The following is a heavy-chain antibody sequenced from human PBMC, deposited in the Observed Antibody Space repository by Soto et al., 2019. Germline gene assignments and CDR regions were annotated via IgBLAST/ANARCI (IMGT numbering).Heavy chain of an antibody. CDR2: LYYSGST. CDR3: ARVRHGWTFFDY. CDR1: GGSVSSFF. D-gene: IGHD6-19*01. Sequence: QVQLQESGPGLVKPSETLSLTCTVSGGSVSSFFWSWIRQPPGKGLEWIGYLYYSGSTHYSPSLKSRVTISVDTSKNPFSLKLNSVTAADTAVYYCARVRHGWTFFDYWSQGTLVTVSS. V-gene: IGHV4-59*02. J-gene: IGHJ4*02.